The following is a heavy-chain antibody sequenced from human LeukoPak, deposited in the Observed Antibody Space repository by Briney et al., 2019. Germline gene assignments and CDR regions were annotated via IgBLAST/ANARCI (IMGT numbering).Heavy chain of an antibody. CDR1: GFTFSSYS. D-gene: IGHD5-18*01. J-gene: IGHJ4*02. CDR2: ISSSSSYI. Sequence: GSLRLSCAASGFTFSSYSMNWVRQAPGKGLEWVSSISSSSSYIYYADSVKGRFTISRDNAKNSLYLQMNSLRAEDTAVYYCARDSGYSYGIFDYWGQGTLVTVSS. V-gene: IGHV3-21*01. CDR3: ARDSGYSYGIFDY.